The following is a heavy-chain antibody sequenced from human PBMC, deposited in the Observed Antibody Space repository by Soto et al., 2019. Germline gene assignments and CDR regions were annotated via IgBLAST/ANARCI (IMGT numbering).Heavy chain of an antibody. V-gene: IGHV4-34*01. D-gene: IGHD3-3*01. J-gene: IGHJ4*02. CDR2: IHHTGTI. Sequence: SETLSLTCAVYGGSFTDYYWNWIRQPPGKGLEWIGEIHHTGTINYNPSFKSRATISVDTSKNQFSLKMKSVNAADTAVYYCARFEVGTTTRDYWGQGTLVTVSS. CDR1: GGSFTDYY. CDR3: ARFEVGTTTRDY.